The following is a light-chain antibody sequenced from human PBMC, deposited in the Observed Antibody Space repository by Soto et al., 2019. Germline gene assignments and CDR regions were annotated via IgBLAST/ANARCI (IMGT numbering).Light chain of an antibody. V-gene: IGKV3-15*01. CDR2: GAS. CDR3: QQYNNWPPWT. Sequence: EIVMTQSPATLSVSPWERATLSCRASQSVSNNLAGYQQKPGQAPRLLIYGASTRATGIPARFSGSGSGTEFTLTISSLQSEDFAVYYCQQYNNWPPWTFGQGTKVEIK. J-gene: IGKJ1*01. CDR1: QSVSNN.